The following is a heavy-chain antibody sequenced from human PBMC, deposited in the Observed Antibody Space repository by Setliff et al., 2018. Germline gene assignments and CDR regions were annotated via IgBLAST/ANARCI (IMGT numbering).Heavy chain of an antibody. D-gene: IGHD5-18*01. V-gene: IGHV1-3*01. Sequence: GASVKVSCKASGYTFTDYYMHWVRQAPGQRLEWLGWINSGNGNTRYSQKFQGRVTITRDTSTSIAYMELRSLTSDDSAFYYCARAPSVELVTIRTNSWFTYWGQGTLVTVSS. CDR3: ARAPSVELVTIRTNSWFTY. CDR2: INSGNGNT. J-gene: IGHJ4*02. CDR1: GYTFTDYY.